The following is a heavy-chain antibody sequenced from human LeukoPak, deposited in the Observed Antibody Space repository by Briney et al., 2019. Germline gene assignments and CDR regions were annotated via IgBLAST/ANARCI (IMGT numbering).Heavy chain of an antibody. J-gene: IGHJ3*02. D-gene: IGHD3-22*01. V-gene: IGHV4-4*02. CDR3: ARDPPAYYYDSSGSPGAFDI. CDR2: TYYSGST. Sequence: PSGTLSLTCAVSGGSISRSNWWSWVRQPPGKGLEWIGETYYSGSTYYNPSLKSRVTISVDTSKNQFSLKLSSVTAADTAVYYCARDPPAYYYDSSGSPGAFDIWGQGTMVTVSS. CDR1: GGSISRSNW.